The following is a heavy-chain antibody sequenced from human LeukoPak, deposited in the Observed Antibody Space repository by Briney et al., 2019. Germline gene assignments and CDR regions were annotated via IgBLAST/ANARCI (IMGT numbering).Heavy chain of an antibody. Sequence: PGGSLRLSCAASAFTFSSYAMHWVRQAPGKGLEWVAVISYDGTNKYYADSVKGRFTISRDNSKNTLYLQMNSLRAEDTAVCYCAKQTVTAYFDYWGQGTLVTVSS. D-gene: IGHD2-21*02. V-gene: IGHV3-30*18. J-gene: IGHJ4*02. CDR2: ISYDGTNK. CDR1: AFTFSSYA. CDR3: AKQTVTAYFDY.